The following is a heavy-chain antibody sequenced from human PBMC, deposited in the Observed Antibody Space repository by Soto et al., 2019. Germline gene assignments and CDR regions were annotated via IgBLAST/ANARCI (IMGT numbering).Heavy chain of an antibody. V-gene: IGHV3-30-3*01. J-gene: IGHJ4*02. D-gene: IGHD1-7*01. Sequence: GGSLRLSCAASGFTFSSYAMHWVRQAPGKGLEWVAVISYDGSNKYYADSVKGRFTISRDNSKNTLYLQMNSLRAEDTAVYYCARERVELRRTAIYFDYWGQGTLVTVSS. CDR1: GFTFSSYA. CDR3: ARERVELRRTAIYFDY. CDR2: ISYDGSNK.